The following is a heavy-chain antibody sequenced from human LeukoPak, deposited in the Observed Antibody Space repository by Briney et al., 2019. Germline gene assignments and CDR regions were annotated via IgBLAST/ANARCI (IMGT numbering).Heavy chain of an antibody. D-gene: IGHD6-13*01. CDR1: GGSINSYY. CDR2: IYYSGST. V-gene: IGHV4-59*01. Sequence: SETLSLTCTVSGGSINSYYWSWIRQPPGKGLEWIGYIYYSGSTNYNPSLKSRVTISLNTSKNQFSLKLRSVTAADTAVYYCARVTGYIIEDYFDYWGQGTLVTVSS. J-gene: IGHJ4*02. CDR3: ARVTGYIIEDYFDY.